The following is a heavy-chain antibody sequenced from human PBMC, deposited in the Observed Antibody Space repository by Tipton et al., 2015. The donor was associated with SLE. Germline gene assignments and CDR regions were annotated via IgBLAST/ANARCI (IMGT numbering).Heavy chain of an antibody. D-gene: IGHD4-23*01. CDR2: IIPIFGTT. Sequence: QSGAEVKKPGASVKVSCKASGYSFTAYYMHWVRQAPGQGLEWMGGIIPIFGTTNYAQKFQGRVTITADESTSTVYMELSSLRSEDTAVYYCARGDGGPFYYFDYWGQGTLVTVSS. J-gene: IGHJ4*02. CDR3: ARGDGGPFYYFDY. CDR1: GYSFTAYY. V-gene: IGHV1-69*13.